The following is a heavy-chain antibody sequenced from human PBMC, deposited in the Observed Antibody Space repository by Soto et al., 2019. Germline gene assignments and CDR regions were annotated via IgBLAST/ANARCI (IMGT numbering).Heavy chain of an antibody. Sequence: GALVKVSCKASGYTFTSYYMHWVRQAPGQGLEWMGIINPSGGSTSYAQKFQGRVTMTRDTSTSTVYMELSSLRSEDTAVYYCARGYSLYYYDSSGYYYVEYWGQGTLVTVSS. D-gene: IGHD3-22*01. CDR2: INPSGGST. V-gene: IGHV1-46*01. CDR3: ARGYSLYYYDSSGYYYVEY. CDR1: GYTFTSYY. J-gene: IGHJ4*02.